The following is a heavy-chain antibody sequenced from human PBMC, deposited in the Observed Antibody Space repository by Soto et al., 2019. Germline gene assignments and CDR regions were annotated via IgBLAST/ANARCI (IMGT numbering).Heavy chain of an antibody. Sequence: GGSPRLSCASSGFTFSSYSMSGVRQATGKELEWISAISDSGGSTYYADSVKGRFTISRDNSKNTLYLQMNSLRAEDTAVYYCAKVPAGGYGGNPNWFDPWGQGTLVTVSS. CDR1: GFTFSSYS. J-gene: IGHJ5*02. D-gene: IGHD4-17*01. CDR2: ISDSGGST. CDR3: AKVPAGGYGGNPNWFDP. V-gene: IGHV3-23*01.